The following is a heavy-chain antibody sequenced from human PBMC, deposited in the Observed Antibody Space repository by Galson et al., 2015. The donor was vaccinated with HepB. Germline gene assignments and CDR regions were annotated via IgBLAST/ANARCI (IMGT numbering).Heavy chain of an antibody. V-gene: IGHV1-2*06. Sequence: SVKVSCKASGYSFIDHYIHWVRQAPGQGLEWMGRINPNSGGTNFAQKFQGRVTMTRDTSISTAYMELNILRSDDTAVYYCARVKVTVFDYWGRGTLVTVSS. CDR1: GYSFIDHY. J-gene: IGHJ2*01. CDR3: ARVKVTVFDY. CDR2: INPNSGGT. D-gene: IGHD3-9*01.